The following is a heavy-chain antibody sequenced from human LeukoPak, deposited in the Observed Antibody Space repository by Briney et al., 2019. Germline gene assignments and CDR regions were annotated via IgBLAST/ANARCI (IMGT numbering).Heavy chain of an antibody. V-gene: IGHV4-34*01. CDR2: ISHSGST. Sequence: KPSETLSLTCAVYGGSFSGYYWSWIRQPPGKGLEWIGEISHSGSTNYNPSLKSRVTISVDTSKNQFSLKLSSVTAADTAVYYCARAHALGDSGENYFDYWGQGTLVTVSS. CDR3: ARAHALGDSGENYFDY. CDR1: GGSFSGYY. D-gene: IGHD2-21*02. J-gene: IGHJ4*02.